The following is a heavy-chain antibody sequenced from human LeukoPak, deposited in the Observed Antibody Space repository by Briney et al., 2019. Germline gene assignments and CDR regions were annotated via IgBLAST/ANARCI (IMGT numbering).Heavy chain of an antibody. V-gene: IGHV1-69*05. Sequence: SVKVSCKASGGTFSSYAISWVRQAPGQGLEWMGGIIPIFGTANYAQKFQGRVTITTDESTSTAYMELSSLRSEDTAVYYCARVRYCSNGVCGGFDPWGQGTLVTDSS. CDR1: GGTFSSYA. CDR2: IIPIFGTA. J-gene: IGHJ5*02. D-gene: IGHD2-8*01. CDR3: ARVRYCSNGVCGGFDP.